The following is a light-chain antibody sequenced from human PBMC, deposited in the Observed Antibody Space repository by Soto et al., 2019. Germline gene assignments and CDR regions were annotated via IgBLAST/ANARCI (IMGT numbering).Light chain of an antibody. CDR3: QQRSNWPLT. V-gene: IGKV3D-20*02. CDR2: DAS. CDR1: QSVSSNY. Sequence: EIVLTQSPGTLSLSPGERATFSCRASQSVSSNYLAWYQQKPGQAPRLLIYDASNRATGIPARFSGSGSGTDFTLTISSLEPEDFAVYYCQQRSNWPLTFGGGTKV. J-gene: IGKJ4*01.